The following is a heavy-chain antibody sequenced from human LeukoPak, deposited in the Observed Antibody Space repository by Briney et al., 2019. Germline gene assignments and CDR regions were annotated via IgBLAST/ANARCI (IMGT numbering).Heavy chain of an antibody. D-gene: IGHD3-9*01. V-gene: IGHV1-2*02. CDR1: GYTFTGYY. CDR3: ARAYYDILTGYLRSYYFDY. Sequence: ASVKVSCKASGYTFTGYYMHWVRQAPGQGLEWMGWINPNSGGTNYAQKFQGRVTMTRDTSISTAYMELSRLRSDDTAVYYCARAYYDILTGYLRSYYFDYWGQGTLVTVSS. J-gene: IGHJ4*02. CDR2: INPNSGGT.